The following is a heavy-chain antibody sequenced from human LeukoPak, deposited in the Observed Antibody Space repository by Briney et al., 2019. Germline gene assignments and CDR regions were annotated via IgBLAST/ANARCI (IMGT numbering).Heavy chain of an antibody. CDR1: GGSISSYY. J-gene: IGHJ4*02. D-gene: IGHD3-10*01. Sequence: SETLSLTCTVSGGSISSYYWSWIRQPPGKGLEWIGYIYYSGSTNYNPSLKSRVTISVDTSKNQFSLKLSSVTAADTAVYYCARSERLRWMVRGVQFDYWGQGTLVSVSS. V-gene: IGHV4-59*01. CDR2: IYYSGST. CDR3: ARSERLRWMVRGVQFDY.